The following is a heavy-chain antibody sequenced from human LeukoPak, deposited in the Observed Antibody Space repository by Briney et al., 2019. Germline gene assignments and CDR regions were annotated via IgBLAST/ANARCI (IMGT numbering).Heavy chain of an antibody. D-gene: IGHD1-26*01. J-gene: IGHJ5*02. CDR2: INYSGST. Sequence: SETRSLTCTLAAGSISSHYWGWVRHPQGEGLGWDGYINYSGSTNSDPAIQSRVTISVDTSKSQLSLQLSSVTAADTAVYYCARLLSGSYVSSWFDPWGQGTLVTVSS. CDR3: ARLLSGSYVSSWFDP. CDR1: AGSISSHY. V-gene: IGHV4-59*11.